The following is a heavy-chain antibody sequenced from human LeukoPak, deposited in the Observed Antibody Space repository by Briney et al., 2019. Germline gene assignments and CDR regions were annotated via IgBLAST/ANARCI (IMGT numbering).Heavy chain of an antibody. CDR2: ISSSSSYI. CDR1: GFTFNSYS. D-gene: IGHD3-10*01. Sequence: GGSLTLSCAASGFTFNSYSMNWVRQAPGKGLEGVSSISSSSSYIYYADSVKGRFTISRDNAKNSLYLQMNSLRAEDTPVYYCARGGGPRGWFGELEDAFDIWGQGTMVTVSS. J-gene: IGHJ3*02. CDR3: ARGGGPRGWFGELEDAFDI. V-gene: IGHV3-21*01.